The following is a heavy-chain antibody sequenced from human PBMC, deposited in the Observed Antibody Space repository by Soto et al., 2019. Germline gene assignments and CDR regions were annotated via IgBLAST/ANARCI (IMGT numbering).Heavy chain of an antibody. D-gene: IGHD1-26*01. CDR3: ARRGSGSYYDY. CDR1: GFTFSSYA. Sequence: EVQLLESGGGLVQPGGSLRLSCAASGFTFSSYAMRWVRQAPVKGLEWVSAISGSGDSTYYADSVKGRFTISRYNSKNLLYLQRNSPGAEDTAVYYCARRGSGSYYDYWGQGTLVTVSS. CDR2: ISGSGDST. J-gene: IGHJ4*02. V-gene: IGHV3-23*01.